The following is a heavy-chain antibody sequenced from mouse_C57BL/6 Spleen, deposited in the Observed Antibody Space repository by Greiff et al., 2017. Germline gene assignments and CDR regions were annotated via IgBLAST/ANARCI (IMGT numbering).Heavy chain of an antibody. CDR1: GYTFTSYW. J-gene: IGHJ3*01. CDR2: IDPSDSET. D-gene: IGHD1-1*01. V-gene: IGHV1-52*01. Sequence: QVQLQQSGAELVRPGSSVKLSCKASGYTFTSYWMHWVKQRPIQGLEWIGNIDPSDSETHYNQKFKDKATLTVDKSSSTAYMQLSSLTSEDSAVYYCARSGYCDGSSPWFAYWGQGTLVTVSA. CDR3: ARSGYCDGSSPWFAY.